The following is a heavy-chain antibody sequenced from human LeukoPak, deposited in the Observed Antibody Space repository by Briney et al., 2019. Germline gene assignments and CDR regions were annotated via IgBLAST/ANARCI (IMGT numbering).Heavy chain of an antibody. D-gene: IGHD1-26*01. CDR2: IYHSGST. CDR3: ARMKKWGLGGIDY. CDR1: GGSISSSNW. Sequence: SETLSLTCAVSGGSISSSNWWSWVRQPPGKGLEWIGEIYHSGSTNYNPSLKSRVTISVDKSKNQFSLKLSSVTAADTAVYYCARMKKWGLGGIDYWGQGTLVTVSS. V-gene: IGHV4-4*02. J-gene: IGHJ4*02.